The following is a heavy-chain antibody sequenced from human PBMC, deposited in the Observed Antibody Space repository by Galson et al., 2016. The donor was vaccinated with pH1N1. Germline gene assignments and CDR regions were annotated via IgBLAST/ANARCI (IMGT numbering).Heavy chain of an antibody. CDR3: AREMRFRELGVWFDP. V-gene: IGHV3-7*01. CDR2: IKQDGSEK. Sequence: SLRLSCADSGFTFSSYWMSWVRQAPGKGLEWVANIKQDGSEKYYVDSVKGRFTISRDNAKNSLYLQMNSLRAEDTAVYYCAREMRFRELGVWFDPWGQGTLVTVSS. CDR1: GFTFSSYW. D-gene: IGHD3-10*01. J-gene: IGHJ5*02.